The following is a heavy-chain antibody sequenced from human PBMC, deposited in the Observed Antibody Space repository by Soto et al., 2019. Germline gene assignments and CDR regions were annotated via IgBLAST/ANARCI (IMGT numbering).Heavy chain of an antibody. CDR1: GFTFSIYA. CDR2: ISYDGSNK. Sequence: GSLRLSCAASGFTFSIYAMHWARQAPGKGLEWVAVISYDGSNKYYADSVKGRFTISRDNSKNTLYLQMNSLRAEDTAVYYCARPSFYYDSSGYLKLWGQGTLVTVSS. V-gene: IGHV3-30-3*01. D-gene: IGHD3-22*01. CDR3: ARPSFYYDSSGYLKL. J-gene: IGHJ4*02.